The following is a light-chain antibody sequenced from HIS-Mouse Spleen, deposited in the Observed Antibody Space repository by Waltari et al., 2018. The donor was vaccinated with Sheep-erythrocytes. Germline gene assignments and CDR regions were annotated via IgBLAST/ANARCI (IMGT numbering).Light chain of an antibody. CDR3: YSTDSSGNHRV. CDR1: ALPNKS. Sequence: SYELTQPPSVSVSPGQTARTPCPGDALPNKSAYLYQQKSGQAPVLVIYEDSKRPSGIPERFSGSSSGTMATLTISGAQVEDEADYYCYSTDSSGNHRVFGGGTKLTVL. V-gene: IGLV3-10*01. CDR2: EDS. J-gene: IGLJ3*02.